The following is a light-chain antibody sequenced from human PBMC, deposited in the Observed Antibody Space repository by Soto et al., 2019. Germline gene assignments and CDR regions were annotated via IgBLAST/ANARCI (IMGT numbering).Light chain of an antibody. J-gene: IGKJ2*01. CDR3: QQYGSSPGYT. Sequence: EIVLTQSPGTLSLSPGERATLSCRASQSVSSSYLAWYQQKPGQAPRLLIYGASSRATGIPDRFSGSGSGTDFTLTISRLEPEDFSLYYCQQYGSSPGYTFGQGPKLEIK. CDR1: QSVSSSY. V-gene: IGKV3-20*01. CDR2: GAS.